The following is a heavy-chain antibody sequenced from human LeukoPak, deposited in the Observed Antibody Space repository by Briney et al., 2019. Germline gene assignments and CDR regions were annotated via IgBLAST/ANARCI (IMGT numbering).Heavy chain of an antibody. CDR3: ARVSIAVAVHFDY. D-gene: IGHD6-19*01. Sequence: GGSLRLSCAVSGFTFSSYWMSWVRQAPGKGLEWVANIKQDGSEKYYVDSVRGRFTISRDNAKNTLYLQMNSLRAEDTAVYYCARVSIAVAVHFDYWGQGTLVTVSS. J-gene: IGHJ4*02. V-gene: IGHV3-7*01. CDR2: IKQDGSEK. CDR1: GFTFSSYW.